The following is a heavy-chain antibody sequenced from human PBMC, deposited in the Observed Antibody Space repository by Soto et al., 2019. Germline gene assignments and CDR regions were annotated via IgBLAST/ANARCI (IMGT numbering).Heavy chain of an antibody. CDR1: GYTFTRYA. J-gene: IGHJ5*02. Sequence: ASVKVSFKASGYTFTRYAMHWVRQAPGQRLEWMGWINAGNGNTKYSQKFQGRVTITRDTSASTAYMELSSLRSEDTAVYYCARSISSSWYSNRNWFDPWGQGTLVTVSS. V-gene: IGHV1-3*01. D-gene: IGHD6-13*01. CDR2: INAGNGNT. CDR3: ARSISSSWYSNRNWFDP.